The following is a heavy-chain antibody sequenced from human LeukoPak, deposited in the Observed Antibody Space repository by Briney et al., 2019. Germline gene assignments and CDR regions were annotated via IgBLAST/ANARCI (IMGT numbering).Heavy chain of an antibody. D-gene: IGHD3-3*01. CDR1: GFTFSSYW. Sequence: PGGSLRLSCAASGFTFSSYWMSWVRQAPGKGLEWVANIKQDGSEKYYVDSVKGRFTISRDNAKNSWYLQMNSLRAEDTAVYYCARDPPLRFLEWQFPGGFDPWGQGTLVTVSS. V-gene: IGHV3-7*03. J-gene: IGHJ5*02. CDR2: IKQDGSEK. CDR3: ARDPPLRFLEWQFPGGFDP.